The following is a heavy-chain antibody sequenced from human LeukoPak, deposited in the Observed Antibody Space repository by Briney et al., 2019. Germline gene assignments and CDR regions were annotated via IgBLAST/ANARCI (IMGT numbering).Heavy chain of an antibody. Sequence: GGSLRLSCAASGFTFDDYGMSWVRQAPGKGLEWVSGIDWNGGSTGYADSVKGRFTISRDNAKNSLYLQMNSLRAEDTALYYCARVVSSGYDSTKYYFDYWGQGTLVTVSS. D-gene: IGHD5-12*01. CDR1: GFTFDDYG. CDR3: ARVVSSGYDSTKYYFDY. CDR2: IDWNGGST. V-gene: IGHV3-20*04. J-gene: IGHJ4*02.